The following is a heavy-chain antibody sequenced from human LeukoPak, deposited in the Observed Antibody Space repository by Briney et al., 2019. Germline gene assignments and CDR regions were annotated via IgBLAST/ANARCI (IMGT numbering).Heavy chain of an antibody. J-gene: IGHJ4*02. V-gene: IGHV4-34*01. CDR2: INHSGST. CDR1: GGSFSGYY. Sequence: SETLSLTCAVYGGSFSGYYWSWIRQPPGKGLEWIGEINHSGSTNYNPSLKSRVTISVDTSKNQFSLKLSSVTAADTAVYYCAGTGIAVAGTGDYWGQGTLVTVSS. D-gene: IGHD6-19*01. CDR3: AGTGIAVAGTGDY.